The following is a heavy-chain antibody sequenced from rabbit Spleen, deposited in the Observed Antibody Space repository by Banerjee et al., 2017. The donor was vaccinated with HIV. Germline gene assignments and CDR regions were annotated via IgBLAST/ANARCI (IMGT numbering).Heavy chain of an antibody. CDR2: IVTGSSGST. J-gene: IGHJ4*01. V-gene: IGHV1S47*01. CDR3: ARSSDSDDRFNL. D-gene: IGHD1-1*01. Sequence: QEQLKETGGGLVQPGGSLTLSCKASGIDLMSIAMSWVRQAPGKGLEWIGCIVTGSSGSTYYASWAKGRFTITRSTSLNTVTLQLNSLTAADTATYFCARSSDSDDRFNLWGQGTLVTVS. CDR1: GIDLMSIA.